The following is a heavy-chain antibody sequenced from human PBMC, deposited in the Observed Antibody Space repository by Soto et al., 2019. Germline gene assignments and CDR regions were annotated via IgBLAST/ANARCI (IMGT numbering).Heavy chain of an antibody. CDR2: IYYSGST. Sequence: QVQLQESGPGLVKPSETLSLTCTVSGGSISSYYWSWIRQPPGKGLEWIGYIYYSGSTYYNPSLKSRVTISVDTSKNQCSLKLSSVTAADTAVYYCARGGGIPEPSKNDYWGQGTLVTVSS. D-gene: IGHD3-16*01. CDR3: ARGGGIPEPSKNDY. J-gene: IGHJ4*02. V-gene: IGHV4-59*12. CDR1: GGSISSYY.